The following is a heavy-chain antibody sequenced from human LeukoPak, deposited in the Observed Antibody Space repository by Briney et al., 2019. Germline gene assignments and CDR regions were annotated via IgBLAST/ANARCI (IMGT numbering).Heavy chain of an antibody. CDR1: GFTFSSYA. J-gene: IGHJ4*02. V-gene: IGHV3-23*01. CDR3: AKDGGSSWYGVFDY. Sequence: GGSLRLSCAVSGFTFSSYAMSWVRQAPGKGLEWDSAIIGSGGSTYYADSVKGRFTISRDNSKNTLYLQMNSLRAEDTAVYYCAKDGGSSWYGVFDYWGQGTLVTVSS. D-gene: IGHD6-13*01. CDR2: IIGSGGST.